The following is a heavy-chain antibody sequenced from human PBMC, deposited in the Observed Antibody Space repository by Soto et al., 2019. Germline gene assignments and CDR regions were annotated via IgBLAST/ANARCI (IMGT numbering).Heavy chain of an antibody. CDR2: IYYSGRT. V-gene: IGHV4-30-4*01. Sequence: SETLSLTCSVSGGSINSGDYYWSWIRQSPGKGLEWIGYIYYSGRTYYNPSLKSRSTISIDTSKNQFFLDVDSVTAADTAVYYCASLYSGYEAFDYWGQGTLVTVSS. CDR3: ASLYSGYEAFDY. J-gene: IGHJ4*02. D-gene: IGHD5-12*01. CDR1: GGSINSGDYY.